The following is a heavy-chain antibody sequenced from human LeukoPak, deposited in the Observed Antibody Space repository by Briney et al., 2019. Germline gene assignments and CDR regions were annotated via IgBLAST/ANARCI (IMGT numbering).Heavy chain of an antibody. D-gene: IGHD2-2*01. Sequence: SETLSLTCTVSGGSISSTTYYWAWIRQPPGKGLEWIGSIYKTGSTNYSPSLKSRVFISVDTSNNQFFLNLSSVTAADTAVYYCARRQIRYQLPSFKPGVVFDIWGQGTMVTVSS. CDR1: GGSISSTTYY. V-gene: IGHV4-39*01. CDR3: ARRQIRYQLPSFKPGVVFDI. CDR2: IYKTGST. J-gene: IGHJ3*02.